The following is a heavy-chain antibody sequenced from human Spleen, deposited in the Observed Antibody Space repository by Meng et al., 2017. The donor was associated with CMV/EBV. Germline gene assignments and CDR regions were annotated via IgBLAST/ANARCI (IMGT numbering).Heavy chain of an antibody. CDR2: ITWNSGIV. Sequence: SLKISCRLSGITFDNYGVHWVRQAPGKGLQWVSGITWNSGIVGYADSVKGRFTISRDNAKNSLYLQMDNLRVEDTALYYCARGLPLGGAAMNYWGQGTLVTVSS. D-gene: IGHD2-2*01. CDR1: GITFDNYG. V-gene: IGHV3-9*01. J-gene: IGHJ4*02. CDR3: ARGLPLGGAAMNY.